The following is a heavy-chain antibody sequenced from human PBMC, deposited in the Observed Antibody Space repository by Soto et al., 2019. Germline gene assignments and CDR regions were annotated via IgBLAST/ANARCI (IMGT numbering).Heavy chain of an antibody. D-gene: IGHD3-16*01. Sequence: GGSQRLSCAASGFTFSSYYMSWVRQAPGKGLEWVATTNQDETERYYVDSVKGRFTISRDNAQNLLSLQLNSLRGDDTAVYFCARLIGGVTTYDYWGLGTLVTVSS. CDR2: TNQDETER. CDR1: GFTFSSYY. J-gene: IGHJ4*02. V-gene: IGHV3-7*01. CDR3: ARLIGGVTTYDY.